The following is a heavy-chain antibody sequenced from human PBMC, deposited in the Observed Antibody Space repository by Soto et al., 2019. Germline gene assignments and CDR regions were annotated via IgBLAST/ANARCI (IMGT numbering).Heavy chain of an antibody. V-gene: IGHV3-30-3*01. Sequence: QVQLVESGGGVVQPGRSLSLSFAASGFTFSSYAMHWVRQAPGKGLEWVAVISYDGSNKYYADSVKGRFTISRDNSKNTLYMQMNILRAEDTAVYYCARDRDYCSGGRCYFWLDYWGQGTLVTVSS. CDR2: ISYDGSNK. D-gene: IGHD2-15*01. CDR3: ARDRDYCSGGRCYFWLDY. J-gene: IGHJ4*02. CDR1: GFTFSSYA.